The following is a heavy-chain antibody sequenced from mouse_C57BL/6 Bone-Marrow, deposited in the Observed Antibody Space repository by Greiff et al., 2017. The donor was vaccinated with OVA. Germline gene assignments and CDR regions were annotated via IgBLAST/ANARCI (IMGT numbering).Heavy chain of an antibody. V-gene: IGHV1-61*01. Sequence: QVQLQQPGAELVRPGSSVKLSCKASGYTFTSYWMDWVKQRPGQGLEWIGNIYPSDSETHYNQKFKDKATLTVDKSSSTAYMQLSSLTSEDSAVYYCAIWPHYGSSYLFAYWGQGTLVTVSA. D-gene: IGHD1-1*01. CDR1: GYTFTSYW. CDR3: AIWPHYGSSYLFAY. J-gene: IGHJ3*01. CDR2: IYPSDSET.